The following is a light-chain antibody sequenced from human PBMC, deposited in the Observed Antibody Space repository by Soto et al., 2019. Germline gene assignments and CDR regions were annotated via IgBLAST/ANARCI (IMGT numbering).Light chain of an antibody. Sequence: DVQMTQSPSSLSASVGDRVTITCRASQRIRTSLNWYQQKPGKAPKFLIYDASSLQSEVPSRFSGSGSGTDFTLTISNLQPEDFATYYCQQSYSVPPTFGQGTMLEI. J-gene: IGKJ2*01. V-gene: IGKV1-39*01. CDR2: DAS. CDR1: QRIRTS. CDR3: QQSYSVPPT.